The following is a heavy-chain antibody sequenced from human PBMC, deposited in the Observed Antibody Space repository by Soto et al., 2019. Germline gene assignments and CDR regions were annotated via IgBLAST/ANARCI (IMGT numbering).Heavy chain of an antibody. V-gene: IGHV3-74*01. CDR2: INSDGSST. Sequence: GGSLRLSCAASGFTFSSYWMHWVRQAPGKGLVWVSRINSDGSSTSYADSVKGRFTISRDNAKNTLYLQMNSLRAEDTAVYYCASIEEVYGDYAEDLGYYYYMDVWGKGTTVTVSS. CDR1: GFTFSSYW. D-gene: IGHD4-17*01. CDR3: ASIEEVYGDYAEDLGYYYYMDV. J-gene: IGHJ6*03.